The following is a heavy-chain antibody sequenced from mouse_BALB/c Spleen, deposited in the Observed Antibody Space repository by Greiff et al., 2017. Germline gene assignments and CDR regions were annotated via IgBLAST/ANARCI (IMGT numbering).Heavy chain of an antibody. V-gene: IGHV7-1*02. J-gene: IGHJ4*01. CDR2: SRNKANDYTT. Sequence: EVQLVESGGGLVQPGGSLSLSCATSGFTFTDYYMDWVRQPPGKRLEWIAVSRNKANDYTTEYSESVKGRFIVTRDTSQSILYLQMNALRAEDTAMDYCARDGSYGNDEGGAMDYWGQGTSVTVSS. CDR1: GFTFTDYY. D-gene: IGHD2-2*01. CDR3: ARDGSYGNDEGGAMDY.